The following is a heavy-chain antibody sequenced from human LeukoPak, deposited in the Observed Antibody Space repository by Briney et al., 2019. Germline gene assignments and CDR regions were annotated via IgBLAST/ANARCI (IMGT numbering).Heavy chain of an antibody. D-gene: IGHD3-22*01. V-gene: IGHV4-59*10. J-gene: IGHJ4*02. CDR3: ARTPIYYFDNSGYYN. CDR1: GGSLSGYY. CDR2: IYSSGST. Sequence: SETLSLTCAVYGGSLSGYYWSWIRQPAGKGLEWIGLIYSSGSTSYNPSLKSRVTMSVDTSKKQFSLRLSSVTAADTAVYYCARTPIYYFDNSGYYNWGQGTLVTVSS.